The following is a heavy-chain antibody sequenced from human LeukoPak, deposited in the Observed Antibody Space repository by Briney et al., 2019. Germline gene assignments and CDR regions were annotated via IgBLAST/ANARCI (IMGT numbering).Heavy chain of an antibody. CDR2: INPNSGGT. CDR1: GYTFTGYY. D-gene: IGHD6-6*01. CDR3: AQQLVSTNWFDP. J-gene: IGHJ5*02. V-gene: IGHV1-2*02. Sequence: ASVKVSCKASGYTFTGYYMHWVRQAPGQGLEWMGWINPNSGGTNYAQKFQGRVTMTRDTSISTAYMELSRLRSDDTAVYYCAQQLVSTNWFDPWGQGTLATVSS.